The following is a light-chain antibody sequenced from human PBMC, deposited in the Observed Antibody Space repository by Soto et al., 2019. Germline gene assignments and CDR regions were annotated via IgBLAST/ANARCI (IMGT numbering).Light chain of an antibody. Sequence: QSALTQPASVSGSPGQSITISCTGTSSDVGAFNYVSWYLQYPGKATKLMIYEVGNRPSGVSNRFSGSKSGNTASLTISGLQAEDEADYYRCSYASGSIYGFATGTKLTVL. J-gene: IGLJ1*01. CDR1: SSDVGAFNY. CDR2: EVG. CDR3: CSYASGSIYG. V-gene: IGLV2-14*01.